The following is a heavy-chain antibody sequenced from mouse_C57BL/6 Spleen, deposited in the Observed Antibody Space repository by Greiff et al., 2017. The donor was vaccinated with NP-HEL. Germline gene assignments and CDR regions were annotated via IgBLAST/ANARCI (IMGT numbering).Heavy chain of an antibody. CDR3: ARAAGWGREYFDY. Sequence: VQLQQPGAELVKPGASVKLSCKASGYTFTSYWMHWVKQRPGRGLEWIGRIDPNSGGPNYNEKFKSKATLTVDKPSSTAYMQLSSLTSEDSAVYYCARAAGWGREYFDYWGQGTTLTVSS. V-gene: IGHV1-72*01. D-gene: IGHD1-1*02. CDR2: IDPNSGGP. CDR1: GYTFTSYW. J-gene: IGHJ2*01.